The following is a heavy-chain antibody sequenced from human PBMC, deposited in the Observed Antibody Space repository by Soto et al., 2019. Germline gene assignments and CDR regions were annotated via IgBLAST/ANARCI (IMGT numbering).Heavy chain of an antibody. J-gene: IGHJ4*02. Sequence: PGGSLRLSCAASGFTFSSYAMSWVRQAPGKGLEWVSAISGSGGSTYYADSVKGRFTISRDNSKNTLYLQMNSLRAEDTAVYYCAKEPGRDEQQLDPYFDYWGKGTLVTVP. CDR2: ISGSGGST. CDR3: AKEPGRDEQQLDPYFDY. D-gene: IGHD6-13*01. V-gene: IGHV3-23*01. CDR1: GFTFSSYA.